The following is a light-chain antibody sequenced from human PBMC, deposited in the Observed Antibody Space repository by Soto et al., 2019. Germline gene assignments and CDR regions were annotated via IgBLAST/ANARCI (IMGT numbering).Light chain of an antibody. CDR1: QSISSN. Sequence: EVLMTQSPSTLSVSPGESATLACRASQSISSNLAWYQHKPGQAPSLLIYDASTRATGIPVRFSGSGSGREFTITISSLQSEDSAIYYCHQYNNWPTFGQGTKVDIK. J-gene: IGKJ1*01. CDR2: DAS. V-gene: IGKV3-15*01. CDR3: HQYNNWPT.